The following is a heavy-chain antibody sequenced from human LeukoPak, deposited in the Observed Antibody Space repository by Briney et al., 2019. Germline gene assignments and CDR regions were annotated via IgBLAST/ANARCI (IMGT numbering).Heavy chain of an antibody. CDR2: ISYDGSNK. CDR3: ARDPSGYPRLYYYYGMDV. CDR1: GFTFSSYG. V-gene: IGHV3-30*03. Sequence: GGSLRLSCAASGFTFSSYGMHWVRQAPGKGLEWVAVISYDGSNKYYADSVKGRFTISRDNSMNTLYLQMNSLRAEDTAVYYCARDPSGYPRLYYYYGMDVWGQGTTVTVSS. J-gene: IGHJ6*02. D-gene: IGHD3-22*01.